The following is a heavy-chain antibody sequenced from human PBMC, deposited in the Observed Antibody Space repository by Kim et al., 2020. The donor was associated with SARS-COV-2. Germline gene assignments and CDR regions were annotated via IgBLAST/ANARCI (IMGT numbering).Heavy chain of an antibody. Sequence: GGSLRLSCAASGFTFSSYAMSWVRQAPGKGLEWVSAISGSGTNTYYADSVKGRFTISRDNSKNTLYLQMNSLRAEDTAVYYCAKGPYYYYYMDVWGKGTTVTVSS. CDR1: GFTFSSYA. CDR2: ISGSGTNT. V-gene: IGHV3-23*01. CDR3: AKGPYYYYYMDV. J-gene: IGHJ6*03.